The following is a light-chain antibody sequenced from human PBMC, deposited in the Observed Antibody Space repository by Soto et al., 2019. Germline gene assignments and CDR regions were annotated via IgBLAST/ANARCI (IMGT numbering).Light chain of an antibody. CDR1: QSISTS. J-gene: IGKJ1*01. V-gene: IGKV1-5*03. CDR3: QPCDSYWT. Sequence: DIPMTQSPSTLSASVGDRVTITCRASQSISTSLAWYQQKPGKAPKVLIYKASSLESGVPSRFSGSGSGTEFTLTISSLQPDDFSTYYCQPCDSYWTFGQGTKVEIK. CDR2: KAS.